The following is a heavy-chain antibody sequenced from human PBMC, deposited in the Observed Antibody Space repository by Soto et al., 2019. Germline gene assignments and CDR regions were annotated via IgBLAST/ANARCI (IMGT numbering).Heavy chain of an antibody. CDR1: GGSISSSIYY. Sequence: SETLSLTCSVSGGSISSSIYYWGWIRQPPGKGLEWIGTIYYGGSTYYNPSLKSRVTISVDTSKNQFSLKLTSVTAADTAVYYCATLRLSAGPYFDYWGLGTLVTVSS. J-gene: IGHJ4*02. CDR3: ATLRLSAGPYFDY. CDR2: IYYGGST. D-gene: IGHD6-19*01. V-gene: IGHV4-39*01.